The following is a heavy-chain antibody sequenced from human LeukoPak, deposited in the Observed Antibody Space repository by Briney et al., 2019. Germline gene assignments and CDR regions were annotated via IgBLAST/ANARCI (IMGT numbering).Heavy chain of an antibody. J-gene: IGHJ5*02. V-gene: IGHV4-39*01. D-gene: IGHD2-15*01. CDR2: IYYSGST. CDR1: GGSISSSSYY. Sequence: PSETLSLTCTVSGGSISSSSYYWGWIRQPPGKGLEWIGSIYYSGSTYYNPSLKSRVTISVDTSKNQFSLKLSSVTAADTAVYYCARLIVVVVAATHRTYNWFDPWGQGTLVIVSS. CDR3: ARLIVVVVAATHRTYNWFDP.